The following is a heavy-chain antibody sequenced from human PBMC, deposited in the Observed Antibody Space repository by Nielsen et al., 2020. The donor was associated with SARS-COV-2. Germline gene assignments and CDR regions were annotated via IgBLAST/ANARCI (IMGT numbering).Heavy chain of an antibody. Sequence: SQTLSLTCAVYGGSFSGYYWSWIRQPPGKGLAWIGEINHSGSTNYNPSLKSRVTISLDTSKNQFSLKLSSVTVADTAVYYCARGGYSYGYGYWGQGTLVTVSS. CDR2: INHSGST. J-gene: IGHJ4*02. CDR3: ARGGYSYGYGY. CDR1: GGSFSGYY. V-gene: IGHV4-34*01. D-gene: IGHD5-18*01.